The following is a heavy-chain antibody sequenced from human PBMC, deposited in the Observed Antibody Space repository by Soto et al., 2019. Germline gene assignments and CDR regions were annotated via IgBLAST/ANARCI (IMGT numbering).Heavy chain of an antibody. CDR1: GFSLSDYA. D-gene: IGHD3-22*01. CDR3: AIAYFYYTSCYNGY. V-gene: IGHV3-23*01. Sequence: EVQLLESGGGLMQPGGSLRLSCAASGFSLSDYAMSWVRQAPEKGLDWVSGISGIGDRTYYADSVKGRFTISRNNSKNTPALQMDSLRPDATAVYYCAIAYFYYTSCYNGYWGQGVLVTVSS. J-gene: IGHJ4*02. CDR2: ISGIGDRT.